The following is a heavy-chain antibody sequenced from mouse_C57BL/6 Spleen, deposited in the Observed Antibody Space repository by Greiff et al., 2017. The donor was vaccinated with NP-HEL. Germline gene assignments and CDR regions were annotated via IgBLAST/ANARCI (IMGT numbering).Heavy chain of an antibody. V-gene: IGHV1-61*01. J-gene: IGHJ3*01. CDR3: ARSTYSFAY. Sequence: QVHVKQPGAELVRPGSSVKLSCKASGYTFTSYWMDWVKQRPGQGLEWIGNIYPSDSETHYNQKFKDKATLTVDKSSSTAYMQLSSLTSEDSAVYYCARSTYSFAYWGQGTLVTVSA. CDR2: IYPSDSET. CDR1: GYTFTSYW.